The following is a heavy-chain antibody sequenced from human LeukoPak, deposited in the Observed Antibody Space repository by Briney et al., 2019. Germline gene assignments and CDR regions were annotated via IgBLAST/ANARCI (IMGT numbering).Heavy chain of an antibody. D-gene: IGHD5-18*01. J-gene: IGHJ4*02. Sequence: GGSLRLSCAASGFTFDDYGMSWVRQAPGKGLEWVSGIKWNGGSTGYADSVKGRFTISRDNAKNSLYLQMNSLRADDTALYYCARARWIQLWLSGFDYWGQGTLVTVSS. CDR3: ARARWIQLWLSGFDY. V-gene: IGHV3-20*04. CDR2: IKWNGGST. CDR1: GFTFDDYG.